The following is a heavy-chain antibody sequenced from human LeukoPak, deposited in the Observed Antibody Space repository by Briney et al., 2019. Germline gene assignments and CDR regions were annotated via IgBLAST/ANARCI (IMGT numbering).Heavy chain of an antibody. CDR3: ARRIAVAGALDY. D-gene: IGHD6-19*01. CDR1: GFTLSNYW. Sequence: PGGSLRLSCSASGFTLSNYWMHWVRQAPGKGLVWVSRINSDGSSTSYADSVKGRFTISRDNARNTLYLQMNSLRAEDTAVYYCARRIAVAGALDYWGQGTLVTVSS. J-gene: IGHJ4*02. V-gene: IGHV3-74*01. CDR2: INSDGSST.